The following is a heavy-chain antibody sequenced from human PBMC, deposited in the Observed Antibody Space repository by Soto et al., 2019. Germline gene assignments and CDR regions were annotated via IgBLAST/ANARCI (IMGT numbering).Heavy chain of an antibody. Sequence: ASVKVSCKASGYTFTSYGISWVRQAPGQGLEWMGWIIAYNGNTNYAQKLQGRVTMTTDTSTSTAYMELRSLRSDDTAVYYCSRSRSFRKLGAWFDAWGQGTLVTVSS. D-gene: IGHD1-7*01. CDR2: IIAYNGNT. CDR3: SRSRSFRKLGAWFDA. CDR1: GYTFTSYG. V-gene: IGHV1-18*01. J-gene: IGHJ5*02.